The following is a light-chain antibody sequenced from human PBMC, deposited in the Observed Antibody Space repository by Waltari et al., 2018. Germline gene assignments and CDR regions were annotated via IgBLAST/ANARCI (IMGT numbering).Light chain of an antibody. CDR2: GAS. V-gene: IGKV3-15*01. J-gene: IGKJ1*01. Sequence: EIVMTQSPATLSVSPGERATLSCRASQSVGSNLAWYQQEPGQAPRLLIYGASTRATGFPARVSGSGSGTEFTLTISSLQSEDSAVYYCQQYKNWRALGQGTKVEIK. CDR1: QSVGSN. CDR3: QQYKNWRA.